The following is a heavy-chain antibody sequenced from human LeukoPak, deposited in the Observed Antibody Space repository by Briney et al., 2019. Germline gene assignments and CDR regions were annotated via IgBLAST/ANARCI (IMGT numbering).Heavy chain of an antibody. J-gene: IGHJ3*02. CDR3: AKRGGGTMFAFDI. CDR1: GFTFSNTW. D-gene: IGHD3-10*02. V-gene: IGHV3-15*07. Sequence: GGSLRLSCLASGFTFSNTWMNWVRQAPGKGLEWVARIRSKRDGGTTDYAAPVKGRFTISRDDSKNTMYLQMNSLRAEDTAIYYCAKRGGGTMFAFDIWGQGTMVTVSS. CDR2: IRSKRDGGTT.